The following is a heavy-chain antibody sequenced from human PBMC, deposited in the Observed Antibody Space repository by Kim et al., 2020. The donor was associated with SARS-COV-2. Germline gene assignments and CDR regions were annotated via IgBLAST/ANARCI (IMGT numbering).Heavy chain of an antibody. CDR3: ARSYDFWSGYYHP. CDR1: W. V-gene: IGHV5-51*01. CDR2: IHPDDSDT. J-gene: IGHJ5*02. D-gene: IGHD3-3*01. Sequence: WVGGGRQVPGEGLEWVGCIHPDDSDTRYSPSFEDHVTISADKSANTAYLRGSSLQASDTAMYFCARSYDFWSGYYHPWGQGTLVTVSS.